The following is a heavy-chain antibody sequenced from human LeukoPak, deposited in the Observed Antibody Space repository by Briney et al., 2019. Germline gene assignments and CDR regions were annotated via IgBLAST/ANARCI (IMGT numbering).Heavy chain of an antibody. Sequence: AGGSLRLSCTASGFTVSSNYIHWVRQAPGKGLEWVSVMYSAGSRFYAESVEGRFTISRDNSKNSLYLQMNSLRAEDTAVYYCASGQRRQSGYNDYWGQGTLVTVSS. CDR1: GFTVSSNY. V-gene: IGHV3-66*01. CDR3: ASGQRRQSGYNDY. CDR2: MYSAGSR. J-gene: IGHJ4*02. D-gene: IGHD5-12*01.